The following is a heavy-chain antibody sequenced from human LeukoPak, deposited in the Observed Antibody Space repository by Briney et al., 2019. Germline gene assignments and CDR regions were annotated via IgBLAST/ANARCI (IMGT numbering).Heavy chain of an antibody. V-gene: IGHV1-18*01. J-gene: IGHJ5*02. D-gene: IGHD3-16*01. CDR3: ARAGGVSFVARWFDP. CDR1: GYTFSNYG. CDR2: VSAYNGNT. Sequence: ASLKVSFKASGYTFSNYGISWVRQAPGQGLEWLGWVSAYNGNTNYAKKLQGRVTMTTDTSTGIAYMELKSLRSDDTAVYCCARAGGVSFVARWFDPWGQGSLVTVS.